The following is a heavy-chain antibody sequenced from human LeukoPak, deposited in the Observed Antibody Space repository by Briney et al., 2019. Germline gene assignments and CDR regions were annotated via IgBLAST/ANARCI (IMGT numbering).Heavy chain of an antibody. D-gene: IGHD2-2*02. CDR3: ARAWRGVVVPAAIPGSEDAFDI. Sequence: GGSLRLSCAASGFTFSSYAMHWVRQAPGKGLEWVAVISYDGSNKCYADSVKGRFTISRDNSKNTLYLQMNSLRAEDTAVYYCARAWRGVVVPAAIPGSEDAFDIWGQGTMVTSLQ. J-gene: IGHJ3*02. CDR1: GFTFSSYA. CDR2: ISYDGSNK. V-gene: IGHV3-30-3*01.